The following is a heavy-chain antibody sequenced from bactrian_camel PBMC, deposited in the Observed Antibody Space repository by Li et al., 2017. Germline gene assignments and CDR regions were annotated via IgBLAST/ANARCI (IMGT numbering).Heavy chain of an antibody. V-gene: IGHV3S55*01. CDR1: ESTYDRGYC. D-gene: IGHD6*01. CDR3: AADKLHGGTHPLARDFRY. CDR2: ICGSGYT. Sequence: VQLVESGGGSVQAGRSLRLSCAASESTYDRGYCMAWFRQASEKEREGVAAICGSGYTDYAGSVAGRFTISQENAKNTVYLQMNSAKPEDTGMYICAADKLHGGTHPLARDFRYWGQGTQVTVS. J-gene: IGHJ6*01.